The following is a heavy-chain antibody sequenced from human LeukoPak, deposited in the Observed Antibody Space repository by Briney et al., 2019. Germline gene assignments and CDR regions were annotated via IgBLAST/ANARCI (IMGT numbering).Heavy chain of an antibody. CDR2: ISAYKGNT. CDR3: ARGNSSGWYNPGY. V-gene: IGHV1-18*01. D-gene: IGHD6-19*01. Sequence: ASVKVSCKASGYTFTSNGISWVRQAPGQGLEWMGWISAYKGNTNYAQKFQGRVTITADESTSTAYMELSSLRSEDTAVYYCARGNSSGWYNPGYWGQGTLVTVSS. CDR1: GYTFTSNG. J-gene: IGHJ4*02.